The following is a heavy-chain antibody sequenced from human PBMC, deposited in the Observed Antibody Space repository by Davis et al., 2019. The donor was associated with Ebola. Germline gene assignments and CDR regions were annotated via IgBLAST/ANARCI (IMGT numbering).Heavy chain of an antibody. Sequence: AASVKVSCKASGYTFTSYGISWVRQAPGQGLEWMGWISAYNGNTNYAQILQGRVTMTTDTSTGTAYMELRSLRSEDTALYYCTTPGGQDSGYDVFDIWGQGTMVTVSS. V-gene: IGHV1-18*04. J-gene: IGHJ3*02. CDR3: TTPGGQDSGYDVFDI. CDR2: ISAYNGNT. CDR1: GYTFTSYG. D-gene: IGHD5-12*01.